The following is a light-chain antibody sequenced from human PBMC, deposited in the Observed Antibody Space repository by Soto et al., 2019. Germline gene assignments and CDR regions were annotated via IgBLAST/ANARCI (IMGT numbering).Light chain of an antibody. CDR3: SSYTSSSTPYVV. Sequence: QSALTQPASVSGSPGQSITISCTGTSSDVGGYNYVSWYQQHPGKAPKLMIYEVSNRPSGVSNRFSCSKSGNTASLTISGLQAEDEADYYCSSYTSSSTPYVVFGGGTKLTVL. CDR1: SSDVGGYNY. CDR2: EVS. V-gene: IGLV2-14*01. J-gene: IGLJ2*01.